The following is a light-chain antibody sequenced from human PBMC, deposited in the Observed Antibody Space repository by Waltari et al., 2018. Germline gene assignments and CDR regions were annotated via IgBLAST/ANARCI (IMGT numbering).Light chain of an antibody. CDR3: GTWDSRLSGGLV. V-gene: IGLV1-51*01. J-gene: IGLJ2*01. Sequence: QSVLTQAPSVSAAPGQKVTISCSGSYSNIGNNHVSWYQLLPGAAPRLIIYDDSQRPSGIAARLSGSKSGTSATLGITGLQTGDEADYYCGTWDSRLSGGLVFGGGTRLTVL. CDR2: DDS. CDR1: YSNIGNNH.